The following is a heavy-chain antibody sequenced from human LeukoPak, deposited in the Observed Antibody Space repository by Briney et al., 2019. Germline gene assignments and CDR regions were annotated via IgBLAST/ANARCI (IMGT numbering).Heavy chain of an antibody. Sequence: GSLRLSCAASGFTFSSYWMSWVRQPPGKGLEWIGSIYYSGSTYYNPSLKSRVTISVDTSKNQFSLKLSSVTAADTAVYYCARGGGWEPIDYWGQGTLVTVSS. V-gene: IGHV4-39*07. CDR3: ARGGGWEPIDY. CDR1: GFTFSSYW. D-gene: IGHD1-26*01. J-gene: IGHJ4*02. CDR2: IYYSGST.